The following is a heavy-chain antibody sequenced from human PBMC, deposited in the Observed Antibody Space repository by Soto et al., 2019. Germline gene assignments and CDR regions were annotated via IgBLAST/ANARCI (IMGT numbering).Heavy chain of an antibody. CDR2: INPNSGGT. Sequence: ASVKVSCKASGYTFTGYYMHWVRQAPGQGLEWMGWINPNSGGTNYAQKFQGWVTMTRDTSISTAYMELSRLRSDDTAVYYCAREAGSGYYYSLDVWGQGTTVTVSS. D-gene: IGHD3-22*01. CDR3: AREAGSGYYYSLDV. V-gene: IGHV1-2*04. J-gene: IGHJ6*02. CDR1: GYTFTGYY.